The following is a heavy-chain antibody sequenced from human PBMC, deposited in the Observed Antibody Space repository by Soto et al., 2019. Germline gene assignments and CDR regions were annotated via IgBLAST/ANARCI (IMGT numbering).Heavy chain of an antibody. CDR2: ISGSGYRI. CDR3: AKETNFEWFDPARYAMHV. V-gene: IGHV3-23*01. CDR1: GFTFSSYA. D-gene: IGHD3-9*01. Sequence: GGSLRLSCAASGFTFSSYAMNWVRQAPGLGLQWVSLISGSGYRIDYADSVKGRFAVSRDNSKNTLYLQMNSLRAEDTAVYFCAKETNFEWFDPARYAMHVWCLGPMVTVSS. J-gene: IGHJ6*02.